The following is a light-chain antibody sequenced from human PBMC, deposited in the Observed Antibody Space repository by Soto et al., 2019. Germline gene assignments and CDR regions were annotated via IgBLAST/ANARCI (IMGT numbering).Light chain of an antibody. CDR2: SAS. Sequence: EIVMTQSPATLSVSPGGRATLSCRASQSISDTLAWYQQKPGQAPRLLIYSASRGATGFPARFSGSGSGTGFTLTISSLESEDFAVYYCQQYNNWPWTFGQGTKVKIK. V-gene: IGKV3-15*01. CDR3: QQYNNWPWT. J-gene: IGKJ1*01. CDR1: QSISDT.